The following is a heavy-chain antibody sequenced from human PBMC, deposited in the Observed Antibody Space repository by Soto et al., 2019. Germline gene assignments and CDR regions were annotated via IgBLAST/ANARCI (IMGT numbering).Heavy chain of an antibody. D-gene: IGHD6-6*01. J-gene: IGHJ4*02. CDR3: ASVAARFASEVSSFDS. V-gene: IGHV1-69*13. CDR1: GGTFSSYA. CDR2: IIPIFGTA. Sequence: SVKVSCKASGGTFSSYAISWVRQAPGQGLEWMGGIIPIFGTANYAQKFQGRVTITADESTSTAYMELSSLRSEDTAVYYCASVAARFASEVSSFDSWGQGTLVTVSS.